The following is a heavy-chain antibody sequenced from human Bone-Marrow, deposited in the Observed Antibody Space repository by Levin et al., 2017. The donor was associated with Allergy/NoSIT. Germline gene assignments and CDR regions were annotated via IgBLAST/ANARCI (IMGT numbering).Heavy chain of an antibody. CDR3: TSGIPSSWYYY. CDR1: GFSFSGAW. J-gene: IGHJ4*02. CDR2: IKSKPDGGTV. Sequence: GGSLRLSCAASGFSFSGAWMSWVRQAPGKGLEWVGLIKSKPDGGTVHYATPVKGRFTISRDDSKNTLYLQVNSLKTEDTAVYYCTSGIPSSWYYYWGQGTLVTVSS. V-gene: IGHV3-15*01. D-gene: IGHD6-13*01.